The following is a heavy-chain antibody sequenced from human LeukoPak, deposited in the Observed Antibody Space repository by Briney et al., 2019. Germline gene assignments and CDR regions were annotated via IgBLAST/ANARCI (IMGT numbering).Heavy chain of an antibody. D-gene: IGHD6-19*01. V-gene: IGHV3-48*01. CDR1: GFTFSSYS. Sequence: PGGSLRLSCAASGFTFSSYSMNWVRQAPGKGLEWVSYISSSSSTIYYADSVKGRFTISRDNAKNSLYLQMNSLRAEDTAVYYCARVGSSGWYAFDIWGQGTMVTVSS. CDR2: ISSSSSTI. J-gene: IGHJ3*02. CDR3: ARVGSSGWYAFDI.